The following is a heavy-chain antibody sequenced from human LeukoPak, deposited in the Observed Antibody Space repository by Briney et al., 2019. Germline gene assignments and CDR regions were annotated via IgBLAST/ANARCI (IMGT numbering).Heavy chain of an antibody. CDR1: GFTFSSYG. Sequence: GGSLRLSCAASGFTFSSYGMHWVRQAPGKGLEWVPVISYDGSNKYYADSVKGRFTISRDNSKNTLYLQMNSLRAEDTAVYYCAKDIGQLWYFYNYYYGMDVWGKGTTVTVSS. V-gene: IGHV3-30*18. D-gene: IGHD5-18*01. CDR2: ISYDGSNK. CDR3: AKDIGQLWYFYNYYYGMDV. J-gene: IGHJ6*04.